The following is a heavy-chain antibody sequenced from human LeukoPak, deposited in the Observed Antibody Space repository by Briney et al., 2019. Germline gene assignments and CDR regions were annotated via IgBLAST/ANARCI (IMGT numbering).Heavy chain of an antibody. D-gene: IGHD4-17*01. CDR1: GYTFTGYY. CDR2: INPNSGGT. J-gene: IGHJ5*02. V-gene: IGHV1-2*02. CDR3: ARDIGDYGTYSWFDP. Sequence: GASVKVSCKASGYTFTGYYMHWVRQAPGQGLEWMGWINPNSGGTNYAQKFQGRVTMTRDTSISTAYMELSRLRSDDTAVYYCARDIGDYGTYSWFDPWGQGTLVTVSS.